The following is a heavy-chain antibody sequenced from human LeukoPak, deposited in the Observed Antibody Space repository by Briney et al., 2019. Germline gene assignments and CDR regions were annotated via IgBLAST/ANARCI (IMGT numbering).Heavy chain of an antibody. J-gene: IGHJ4*02. V-gene: IGHV3-30-3*01. CDR2: ISYDGSNK. D-gene: IGHD3-22*01. CDR3: ARRMYYYDSSGYYYPYFDY. Sequence: PGGSLRLSCAASGFTFSSYAMHWVRQAPGKGLEWVAVISYDGSNKYYADSVKGRFTISRDNSKNTLYLQMNSLGAEDTAVYYCARRMYYYDSSGYYYPYFDYWGQGTLVTVSS. CDR1: GFTFSSYA.